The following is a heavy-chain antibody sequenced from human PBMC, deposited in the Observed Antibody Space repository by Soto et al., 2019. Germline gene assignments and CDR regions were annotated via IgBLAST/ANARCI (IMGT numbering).Heavy chain of an antibody. J-gene: IGHJ6*02. V-gene: IGHV1-69*01. D-gene: IGHD1-1*01. CDR3: ARDGISYRSRASPMDV. Sequence: QVQLVQSGAEVKKPGSSVKVSCKASGDTFSSYAISWVRQAPGQGLEWMGGIIPIFGTANYAQTFQGRVTITAYESTSPAYKELSSLRSEDTAVYYCARDGISYRSRASPMDVWGQGTTVTVSS. CDR2: IIPIFGTA. CDR1: GDTFSSYA.